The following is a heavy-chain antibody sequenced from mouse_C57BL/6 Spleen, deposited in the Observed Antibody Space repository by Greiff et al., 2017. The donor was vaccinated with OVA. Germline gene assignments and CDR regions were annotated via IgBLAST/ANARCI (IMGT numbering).Heavy chain of an antibody. V-gene: IGHV5-16*01. CDR2: INYDGSST. CDR3: ARGRYFDY. J-gene: IGHJ2*01. CDR1: GFTFSDYY. Sequence: EVQLVESEGGLVQPGSSMKLSCTASGFTFSDYYMAWVRQVPEKGLEWVANINYDGSSTYYLDSLKSRFIISRDNAKNILYLQMSSLKSEDTATYYCARGRYFDYWGQGTTLTVSS.